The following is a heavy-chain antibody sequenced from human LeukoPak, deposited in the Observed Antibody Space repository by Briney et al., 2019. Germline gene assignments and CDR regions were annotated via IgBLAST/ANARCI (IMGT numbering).Heavy chain of an antibody. CDR3: VRTPPNWGFDY. Sequence: ASVNVSCKASGGTFSSYAINWVRQATGQGLEWLGWMSPNSGDTGYAQKFQGRVTMTSDSSISTAYMELSSLRSEDTAIYYCVRTPPNWGFDYWGQGTLVTVSS. D-gene: IGHD7-27*01. J-gene: IGHJ4*02. CDR2: MSPNSGDT. V-gene: IGHV1-8*02. CDR1: GGTFSSYA.